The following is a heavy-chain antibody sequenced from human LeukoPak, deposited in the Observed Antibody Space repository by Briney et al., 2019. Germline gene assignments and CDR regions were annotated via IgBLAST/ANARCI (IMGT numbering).Heavy chain of an antibody. D-gene: IGHD3-9*01. V-gene: IGHV4-39*01. CDR3: ARRSRLYKHETTGYHDS. CDR2: VFYSGTT. J-gene: IGHJ4*02. CDR1: GDYITTTNYY. Sequence: SETLSLTCNVSGDYITTTNYYWAWIPQPPGKGLEWIASVFYSGTTYYNPSLKSRVIISMDTSRKQISLRLSSVTATDTAIYYCARRSRLYKHETTGYHDSWGQGTLVTVSS.